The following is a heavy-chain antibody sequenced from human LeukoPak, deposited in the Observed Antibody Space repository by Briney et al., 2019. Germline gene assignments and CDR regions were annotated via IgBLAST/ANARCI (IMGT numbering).Heavy chain of an antibody. Sequence: PGGSLRLSCAASGFTFSDYYMSWIRLVPGKGLEWISYISSSGSTIYYADSVKGRFTISRDNAKNSLYLQMNSLRAEDTAVYYCARDHRCSGGSCYFFYWFDPWGQGTLVTVSS. CDR2: ISSSGSTI. D-gene: IGHD2-15*01. J-gene: IGHJ5*02. V-gene: IGHV3-11*04. CDR3: ARDHRCSGGSCYFFYWFDP. CDR1: GFTFSDYY.